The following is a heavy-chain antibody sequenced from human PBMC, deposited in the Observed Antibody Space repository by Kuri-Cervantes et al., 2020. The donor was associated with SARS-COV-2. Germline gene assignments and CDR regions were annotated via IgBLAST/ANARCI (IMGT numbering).Heavy chain of an antibody. CDR2: INQDGSER. Sequence: GGSLRLSCAGSGFTFDSYAMNWVRQAPGKGLEWVANINQDGSERFYLDSVKGRFTISRDNTKNSLYLEMDSLRAEDTAVYYCTRSLDYWGQGTPVTVSS. CDR3: TRSLDY. J-gene: IGHJ4*02. V-gene: IGHV3-7*01. CDR1: GFTFDSYA.